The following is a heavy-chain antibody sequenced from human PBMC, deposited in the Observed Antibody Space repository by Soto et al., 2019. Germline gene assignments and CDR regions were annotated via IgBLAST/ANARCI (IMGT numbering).Heavy chain of an antibody. CDR3: AKDFWPNSIVATITVLDY. Sequence: GGSLRLSCAASGCTFSSYAMSWVRQAPGKGLEWVSAISGSGGSTYYADSVKGRFTISRDNSKNTLYLQMNSLRAEDTAVYYCAKDFWPNSIVATITVLDYWGQGTLVTVSS. D-gene: IGHD5-12*01. V-gene: IGHV3-23*01. CDR1: GCTFSSYA. J-gene: IGHJ4*02. CDR2: ISGSGGST.